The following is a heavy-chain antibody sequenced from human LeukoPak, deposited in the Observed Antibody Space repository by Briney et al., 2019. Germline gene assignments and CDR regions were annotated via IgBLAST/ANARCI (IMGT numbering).Heavy chain of an antibody. Sequence: GGSLRLSCAASGFTFSSYAMSWVRQAPGKGLEWVSAISGSGGSTYYADSVKGRFTISRDNSKNTLYLQMNSLRAEDTAVYYCAKGPFTIFGVDPYYFDYWGQGTLVTVSS. V-gene: IGHV3-23*01. D-gene: IGHD3-3*01. J-gene: IGHJ4*02. CDR1: GFTFSSYA. CDR3: AKGPFTIFGVDPYYFDY. CDR2: ISGSGGST.